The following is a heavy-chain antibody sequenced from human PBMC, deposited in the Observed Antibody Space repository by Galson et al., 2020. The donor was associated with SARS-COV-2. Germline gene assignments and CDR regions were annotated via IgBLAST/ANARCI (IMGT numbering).Heavy chain of an antibody. Sequence: SGPTLVKPTETLTLTCTVSGFSLTNVRMGVSWIRQPPGKALEWLAYIFASDEKSYRTSLRSRLTIARATSKSQVVLTMTNIDPGDTATYFYARILDDSWNANGVDVWGQGTTVTVSS. D-gene: IGHD1-1*01. CDR3: ARILDDSWNANGVDV. CDR1: GFSLTNVRMG. CDR2: IFASDEK. V-gene: IGHV2-26*01. J-gene: IGHJ6*02.